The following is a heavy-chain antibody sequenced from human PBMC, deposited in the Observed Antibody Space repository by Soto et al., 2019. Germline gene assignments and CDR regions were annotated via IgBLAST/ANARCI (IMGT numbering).Heavy chain of an antibody. CDR3: ARGYSSGPDY. Sequence: GGSLRLSSTASGFTISRNSMNWVGHAPGKGLVWISRINSDASTTTYADSVKVRFTISRDNAKSTLYLQLNSLRAEDTALYYCARGYSSGPDYWGQGTLVTVSS. CDR1: GFTISRNS. V-gene: IGHV3-74*01. CDR2: INSDASTT. D-gene: IGHD6-19*01. J-gene: IGHJ4*02.